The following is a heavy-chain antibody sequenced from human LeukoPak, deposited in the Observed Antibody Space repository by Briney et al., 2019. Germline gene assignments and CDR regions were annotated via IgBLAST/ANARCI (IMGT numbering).Heavy chain of an antibody. Sequence: GGSLRLSCAASGFTFSSYEMNWVRQAPGKGLEWVSYISSSGSAIYYADSVKGRFTISRDNAKNSLYLQMNSLRAVDTAVYYCTSGIRAFDYWGQGTLVTVSS. D-gene: IGHD5-18*01. CDR1: GFTFSSYE. J-gene: IGHJ4*02. CDR3: TSGIRAFDY. CDR2: ISSSGSAI. V-gene: IGHV3-48*03.